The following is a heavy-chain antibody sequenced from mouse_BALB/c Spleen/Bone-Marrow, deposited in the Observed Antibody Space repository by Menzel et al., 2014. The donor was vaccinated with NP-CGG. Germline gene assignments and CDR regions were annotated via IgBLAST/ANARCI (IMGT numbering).Heavy chain of an antibody. CDR1: GFNIKDTY. CDR2: IDPANGNT. V-gene: IGHV14-3*02. D-gene: IGHD1-1*01. CDR3: ASYYYGSSLFAY. Sequence: EVKVEESGAELVKPGASVKLSCTASGFNIKDTYMHWVKQRPEQGLEWIGRIDPANGNTKYDPKFQGKATITADTSSNTAYLQLSSLASEDTAVYYCASYYYGSSLFAYWGQGTLVTVSA. J-gene: IGHJ3*01.